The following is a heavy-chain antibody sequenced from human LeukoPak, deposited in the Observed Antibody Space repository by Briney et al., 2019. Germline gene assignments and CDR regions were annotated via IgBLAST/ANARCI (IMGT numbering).Heavy chain of an antibody. Sequence: GSLRLSCAASGFTFSSHGMHWVRQAPGKGLEWVAVISFDRTNTFYTDSVKGRFTISRDNSKNTLYLQLNSLGAEDTAVYYCAKRDAVTEFDYWGQGTLVTVSS. CDR3: AKRDAVTEFDY. V-gene: IGHV3-30*18. D-gene: IGHD2-21*02. J-gene: IGHJ4*02. CDR2: ISFDRTNT. CDR1: GFTFSSHG.